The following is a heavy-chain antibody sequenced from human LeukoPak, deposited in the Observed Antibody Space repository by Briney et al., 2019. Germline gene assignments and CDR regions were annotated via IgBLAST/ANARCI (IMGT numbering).Heavy chain of an antibody. J-gene: IGHJ6*02. CDR3: ASFYGSGRRYYYGMDV. D-gene: IGHD3-10*01. CDR2: ISDSGST. Sequence: SETLSLTCAVSGGSISSNNWWSWVRQPPGKGLEWIGEISDSGSTNYNPSLKSRVTISVDKSKNQFSLMLSSVTAADTAVYYCASFYGSGRRYYYGMDVWGQGTTVTVSS. V-gene: IGHV4-4*02. CDR1: GGSISSNNW.